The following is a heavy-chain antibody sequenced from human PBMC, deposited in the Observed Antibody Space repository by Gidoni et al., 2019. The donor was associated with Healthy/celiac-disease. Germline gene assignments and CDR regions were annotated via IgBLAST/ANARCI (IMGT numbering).Heavy chain of an antibody. Sequence: QVQSVKSGAEGKKPGSSVKVSCKDSGGTFSSYAISWVRQAPGQGLEWMGRIIPILGIANYAQKFQGRVTITADKSTSTAYMELSSLRSEDTAVYYCASVETDFDYWGQGTLVTVSS. J-gene: IGHJ4*02. CDR3: ASVETDFDY. V-gene: IGHV1-69*04. CDR1: GGTFSSYA. CDR2: IIPILGIA.